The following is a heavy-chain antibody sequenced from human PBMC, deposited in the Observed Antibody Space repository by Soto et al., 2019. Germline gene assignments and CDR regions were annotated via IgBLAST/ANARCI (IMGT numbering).Heavy chain of an antibody. CDR1: GGSISSGGYS. J-gene: IGHJ5*02. CDR2: IYHSGGT. CDR3: ARHPSDFWFDP. D-gene: IGHD2-21*02. Sequence: SETLSLTCAVSGGSISSGGYSWSWIRQPPGKGLEWIGYIYHSGGTYYNPSLKSRVTISVDTSKNQFSLKLSSVTAADTAVYYCARHPSDFWFDPWGQGTLVTVSS. V-gene: IGHV4-30-2*01.